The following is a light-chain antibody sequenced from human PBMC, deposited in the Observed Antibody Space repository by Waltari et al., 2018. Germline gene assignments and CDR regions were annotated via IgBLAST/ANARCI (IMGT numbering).Light chain of an antibody. J-gene: IGLJ2*01. CDR2: KDS. CDR1: TLPKQY. CDR3: TSEDSSGNPVI. V-gene: IGLV3-25*03. Sequence: SFSLTQPRSVSVSPGQTTSIPCSGHTLPKQYAFLYQQKPGQAPVLIMYKDSERPSGIPERFSGSSSGKTVTLTISGVQAEDEADYYCTSEDSSGNPVIFGGGTKLTVL.